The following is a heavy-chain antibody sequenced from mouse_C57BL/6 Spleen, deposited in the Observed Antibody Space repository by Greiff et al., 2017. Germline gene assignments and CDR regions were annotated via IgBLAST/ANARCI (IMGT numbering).Heavy chain of an antibody. CDR1: GYTFTSYG. D-gene: IGHD2-3*01. J-gene: IGHJ4*01. V-gene: IGHV1-7*01. Sequence: VQLQQSGAELARPGASVKLSCKASGYTFTSYGMHWVKQRTGQGLEWIGDIYPSSGYTKYNQKFKDKATLTAATSSSTAYMTLSSLTHEDSAVYYWAYYDGGEEYYARDDWGQGTSVTVSS. CDR3: AYYDGGEEYYARDD. CDR2: IYPSSGYT.